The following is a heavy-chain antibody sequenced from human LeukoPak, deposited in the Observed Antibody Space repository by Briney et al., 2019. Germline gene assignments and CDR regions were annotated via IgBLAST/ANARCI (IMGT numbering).Heavy chain of an antibody. V-gene: IGHV3-74*01. Sequence: GGSLRLSCAASGFTFSSYWMHWVRQAPGKGLVWVSRIFNPGGATAYVDSVKGRFTISRDNAENTLSLQMNSLRVEDTAVYYCVRVNCAGDCTSRDWYFDLWGRGTLVVVSS. D-gene: IGHD2-21*02. CDR3: VRVNCAGDCTSRDWYFDL. J-gene: IGHJ2*01. CDR2: IFNPGGAT. CDR1: GFTFSSYW.